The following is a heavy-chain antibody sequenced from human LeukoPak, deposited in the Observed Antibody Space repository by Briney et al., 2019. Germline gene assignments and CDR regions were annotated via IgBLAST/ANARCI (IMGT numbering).Heavy chain of an antibody. CDR2: IYSGGST. CDR1: GLTVSSNY. D-gene: IGHD3-9*01. Sequence: GGSLRLSCAASGLTVSSNYMSWVRQAPGKGLEWVSVIYSGGSTYYADSVKGRFTISRDNSKNTLYLQMNSLRAEDTAVYYCARQVTYYGILTGYSEHYFDYWGQGTLVTVSS. J-gene: IGHJ4*02. CDR3: ARQVTYYGILTGYSEHYFDY. V-gene: IGHV3-66*02.